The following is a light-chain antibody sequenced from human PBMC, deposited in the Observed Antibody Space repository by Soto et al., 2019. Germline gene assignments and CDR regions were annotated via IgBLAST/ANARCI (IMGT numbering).Light chain of an antibody. CDR2: DSF. J-gene: IGKJ5*01. Sequence: DIVLTQAPATLSLSPGEGATLSCRASQSISTSLAWYQQKPGQAPRLIINDSFNRATGIPARFSGSGSGTDFTLTISSLEPEDFAVYSCQQRSDWPITFGQGTRLEI. CDR3: QQRSDWPIT. V-gene: IGKV3-11*01. CDR1: QSISTS.